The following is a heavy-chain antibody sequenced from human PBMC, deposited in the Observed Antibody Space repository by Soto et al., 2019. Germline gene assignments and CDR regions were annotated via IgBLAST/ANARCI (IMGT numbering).Heavy chain of an antibody. J-gene: IGHJ4*02. V-gene: IGHV2-5*02. CDR1: GFSLSTSGVG. CDR3: AHLQLILFLSDY. D-gene: IGHD2-15*01. Sequence: QITLKESGPTLVKPTQTLTLTCTFSGFSLSTSGVGVAWIRQPPGKALEWLALIYWDNAKHYSPSLKSRLTVTKDTSRNQVVLTMTNMDPVDTATYYCAHLQLILFLSDYWGQGTLVTVSS. CDR2: IYWDNAK.